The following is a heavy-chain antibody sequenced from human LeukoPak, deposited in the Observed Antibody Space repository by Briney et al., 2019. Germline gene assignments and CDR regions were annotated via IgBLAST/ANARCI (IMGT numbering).Heavy chain of an antibody. J-gene: IGHJ6*03. V-gene: IGHV4-59*11. CDR3: ARVGRYFDWLLTTHYYYYYMDV. Sequence: SETLSLTCTVSGGSISSHYWSWIRQPPGKGLEWIGYIYYSGSTNYNPSLKSRVTISVDTSKNQFSLKLSSVTAADTAVYYCARVGRYFDWLLTTHYYYYYMDVWGKGTTVTVSS. D-gene: IGHD3-9*01. CDR2: IYYSGST. CDR1: GGSISSHY.